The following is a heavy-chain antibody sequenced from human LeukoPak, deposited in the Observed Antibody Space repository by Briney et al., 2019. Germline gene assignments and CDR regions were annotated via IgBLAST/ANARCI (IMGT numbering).Heavy chain of an antibody. V-gene: IGHV1-69*13. D-gene: IGHD3-10*01. CDR2: IIPIFGTA. CDR1: GYTFTGYY. Sequence: GASVKVSCKASGYTFTGYYMHWVRQAPGQGLEWMGGIIPIFGTANYAQKFQGRVTITADESTSTAYMELSSLRSEDTAVYYCAGRPRVSGYYYYGMDVWGQGTTVTVSS. J-gene: IGHJ6*02. CDR3: AGRPRVSGYYYYGMDV.